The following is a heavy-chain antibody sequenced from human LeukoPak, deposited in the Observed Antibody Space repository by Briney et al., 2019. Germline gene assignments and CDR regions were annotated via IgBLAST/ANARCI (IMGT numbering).Heavy chain of an antibody. CDR2: IYYSGST. CDR1: GGSISSGGYY. V-gene: IGHV4-31*03. D-gene: IGHD1-26*01. CDR3: ARDGSSDGMDV. Sequence: SETLSLTCTVSGGSISSGGYYWSWIRQHPGKGLEWIGYIYYSGSTYYNPSLKSRVTISVDTSKNQFSLKLSSVTAADTAVYYCARDGSSDGMDVWGQGTTVTVSS. J-gene: IGHJ6*02.